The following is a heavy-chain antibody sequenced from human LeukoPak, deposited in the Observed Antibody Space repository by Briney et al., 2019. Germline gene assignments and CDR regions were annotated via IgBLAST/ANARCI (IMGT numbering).Heavy chain of an antibody. Sequence: GGSLRLSCAASGFSFSGYWMTWVRQAPGKGLEWVANIKEDGSEKYYADFVKGRFTISRDNAKNSLDLQMNSPRAEDTAVYYCARRGSTDYWGQGTLVTVSS. J-gene: IGHJ4*02. CDR2: IKEDGSEK. V-gene: IGHV3-7*03. CDR3: ARRGSTDY. CDR1: GFSFSGYW. D-gene: IGHD2/OR15-2a*01.